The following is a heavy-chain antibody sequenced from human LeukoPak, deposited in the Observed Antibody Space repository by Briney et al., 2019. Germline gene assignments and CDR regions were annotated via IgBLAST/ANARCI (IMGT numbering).Heavy chain of an antibody. V-gene: IGHV4-34*01. CDR2: INHSGST. CDR3: ANSGLLRNPFDY. CDR1: GGSFSGYY. D-gene: IGHD2/OR15-2a*01. Sequence: SETLSLTCAVYGGSFSGYYWSWIRQPPGKGLERIGEINHSGSTNYNPSLKSRVTISGDTSKNQFSLKLSSVTAADTAVYYCANSGLLRNPFDYWGQGTLVTVSS. J-gene: IGHJ4*02.